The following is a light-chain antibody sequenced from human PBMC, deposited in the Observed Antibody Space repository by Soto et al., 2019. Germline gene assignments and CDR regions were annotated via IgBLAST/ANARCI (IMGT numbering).Light chain of an antibody. Sequence: QSVLTQPPSASGTPGQRVTISCSGSTSNIGSHTVNWYQHVPGKAPKLLITTNNQRPSGVPDRFSGFKSGSSGTLVISGLQSEDEADYYCATWDDSLKGVFGTGTKVTVL. V-gene: IGLV1-44*01. J-gene: IGLJ1*01. CDR3: ATWDDSLKGV. CDR2: TNN. CDR1: TSNIGSHT.